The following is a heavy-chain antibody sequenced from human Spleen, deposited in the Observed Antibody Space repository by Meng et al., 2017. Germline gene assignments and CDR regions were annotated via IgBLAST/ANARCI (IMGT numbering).Heavy chain of an antibody. V-gene: IGHV1-2*06. CDR3: ATGQWELPAGY. Sequence: ASVKVSCKASGYTFAAYWIQWVRQAPGQGLEWMGRIDPKSDNTHYAQKFQGRVTMTRDTSISTAYMELSSLRSEDTAVYYCATGQWELPAGYWGQGTLVTVSS. J-gene: IGHJ4*02. CDR2: IDPKSDNT. CDR1: GYTFAAYW. D-gene: IGHD1-26*01.